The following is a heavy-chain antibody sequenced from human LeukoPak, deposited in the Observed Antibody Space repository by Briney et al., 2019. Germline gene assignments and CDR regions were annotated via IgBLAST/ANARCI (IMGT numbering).Heavy chain of an antibody. CDR2: IIPIFGTA. V-gene: IGHV1-69*13. Sequence: GASVTVSCKASGGTFSSYAISWVRQAPGQGLEWMGGIIPIFGTANYAQKFQGRVTITADESTSTAYMELSSLRSEDTAVYYCARVGKLYSSSFIPPFYYMDVWGKGTTVTVSS. D-gene: IGHD6-6*01. CDR1: GGTFSSYA. J-gene: IGHJ6*03. CDR3: ARVGKLYSSSFIPPFYYMDV.